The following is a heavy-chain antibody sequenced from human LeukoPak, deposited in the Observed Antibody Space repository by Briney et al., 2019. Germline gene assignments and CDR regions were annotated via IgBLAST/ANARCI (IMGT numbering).Heavy chain of an antibody. Sequence: PGGSLRLSCAASGFTFSSYAMHWVRQAPGKGLEWVAVITFDGGNKYFSDSVRGRFTIARDNSKNTLYLQMNSLRGDDTAAYYCAKGDTTDPFDPWGQGTLVTVSS. J-gene: IGHJ5*02. CDR3: AKGDTTDPFDP. D-gene: IGHD1-14*01. CDR1: GFTFSSYA. CDR2: ITFDGGNK. V-gene: IGHV3-30*14.